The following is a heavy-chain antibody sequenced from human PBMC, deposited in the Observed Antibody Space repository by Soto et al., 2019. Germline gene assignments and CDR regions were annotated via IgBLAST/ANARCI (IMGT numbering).Heavy chain of an antibody. V-gene: IGHV3-23*01. J-gene: IGHJ6*02. D-gene: IGHD6-19*01. CDR2: ISGSGGST. Sequence: GGSLRLSCAASGFTFSSYAMSWVRQAPGKGLEWVSAISGSGGSTYYADSVKGRFTISRDNSKNTLYLQMNSLRAEDTAVYYCAKDTYSSGWYQLQAGMDVWGQGTTVTISS. CDR1: GFTFSSYA. CDR3: AKDTYSSGWYQLQAGMDV.